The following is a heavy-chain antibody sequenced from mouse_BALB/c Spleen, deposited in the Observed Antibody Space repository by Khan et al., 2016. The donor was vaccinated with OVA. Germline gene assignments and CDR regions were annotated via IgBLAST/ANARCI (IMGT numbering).Heavy chain of an antibody. J-gene: IGHJ3*01. V-gene: IGHV1S29*02. CDR2: IYPNSGGT. Sequence: VQLQQSGPELVKPGASVKISCKASGYTFTDYNMDWVKQSHGKSLEWIGYIYPNSGGTGYNQKFKTKATLTVDISYSTAYMELRSLTSEDSAVYYCTRSGYGSFAFWGQGTLVTVSA. CDR3: TRSGYGSFAF. CDR1: GYTFTDYN. D-gene: IGHD1-2*01.